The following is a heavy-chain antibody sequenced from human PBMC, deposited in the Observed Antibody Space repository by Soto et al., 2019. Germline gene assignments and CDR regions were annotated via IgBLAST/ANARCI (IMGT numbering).Heavy chain of an antibody. Sequence: QVQLQESGPGLVKSSQTLSLTCAVSGGSISGDYYWTFLRQPPGKGLEWIGYIYHNGRTYYSPSFRSRVTLSLDTSKTHISLDVNAVTAADTAVYFCARMMGGGYRGNAFDVWGLGTRVTVSS. CDR3: ARMMGGGYRGNAFDV. D-gene: IGHD2-15*01. V-gene: IGHV4-30-4*01. J-gene: IGHJ3*01. CDR2: IYHNGRT. CDR1: GGSISGDYY.